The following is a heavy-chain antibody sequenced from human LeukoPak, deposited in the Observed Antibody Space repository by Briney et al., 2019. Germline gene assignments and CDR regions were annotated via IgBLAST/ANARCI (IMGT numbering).Heavy chain of an antibody. J-gene: IGHJ4*02. D-gene: IGHD6-13*01. CDR3: AKDEVYRSSWYGSVDY. V-gene: IGHV3-30*18. Sequence: PGGSLRLSCAASGFTFSSYGMHWVRQAPGKGLEWVAVISYDGSNKYYADSVKGRFTTSRDNSKNTLCLQMNSLRAEDAAVYYCAKDEVYRSSWYGSVDYWGQGTLVTVSS. CDR2: ISYDGSNK. CDR1: GFTFSSYG.